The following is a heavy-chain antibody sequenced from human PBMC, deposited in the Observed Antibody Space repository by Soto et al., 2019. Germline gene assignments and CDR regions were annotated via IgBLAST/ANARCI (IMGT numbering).Heavy chain of an antibody. CDR1: AFTFSDRG. Sequence: QLVESGGGVVQPGGSLRLSCSATPSAFTFSDRGMHWVRQTPGKGLEWLAVIWFDGYNRYYADSVKGRFTISRDNSENTLYRQMNSLSDEDTGVYHCAPSGRGDFTSMINYFYYGLDVWGQGTTVAVSS. CDR2: IWFDGYNR. CDR3: APSGRGDFTSMINYFYYGLDV. V-gene: IGHV3-33*01. J-gene: IGHJ6*02. D-gene: IGHD3-22*01.